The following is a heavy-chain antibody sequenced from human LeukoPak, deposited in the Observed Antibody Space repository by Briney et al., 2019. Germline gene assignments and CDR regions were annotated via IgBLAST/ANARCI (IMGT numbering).Heavy chain of an antibody. D-gene: IGHD3-3*01. Sequence: SETLSLTCAVYGGSFSGYYWSRIRQPPGKGLEWIGEINHSGSTNYNPSLKSRVTISVDTSKNQFSLKLSSVTAADTAVYYCARSIITIFGVVIRNLDYWGQGTLVTVSS. CDR2: INHSGST. CDR3: ARSIITIFGVVIRNLDY. V-gene: IGHV4-34*01. J-gene: IGHJ4*02. CDR1: GGSFSGYY.